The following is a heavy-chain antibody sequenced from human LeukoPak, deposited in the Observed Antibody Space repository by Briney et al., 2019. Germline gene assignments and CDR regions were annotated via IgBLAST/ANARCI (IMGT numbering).Heavy chain of an antibody. Sequence: ALVKVSCKASGYTFTSYDINWVRQATGQGLEWMGWMDPNSGNTGYAQKFQGRVTMTRNTSISTAYMELSSLRSEDTAVYYCARDGSSSSSGHYWGQGTLVTVSS. CDR1: GYTFTSYD. CDR3: ARDGSSSSSGHY. J-gene: IGHJ4*02. CDR2: MDPNSGNT. V-gene: IGHV1-8*01. D-gene: IGHD6-6*01.